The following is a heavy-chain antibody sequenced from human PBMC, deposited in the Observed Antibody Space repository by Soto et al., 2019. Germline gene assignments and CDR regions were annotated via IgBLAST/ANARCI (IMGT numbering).Heavy chain of an antibody. V-gene: IGHV3-30*18. CDR2: ISYDGSNK. Sequence: QVQLVESGGGVVQPGRSLRLSCAASGFTFSSYGMHWVRQAPGKGLEWVAVISYDGSNKYYADSVKGRFTISRDNSKNTLYLQMNSLRAEETAVDYCAKGRRNGSGWTGGFVYWGQGTLVTVSS. D-gene: IGHD6-19*01. J-gene: IGHJ4*02. CDR1: GFTFSSYG. CDR3: AKGRRNGSGWTGGFVY.